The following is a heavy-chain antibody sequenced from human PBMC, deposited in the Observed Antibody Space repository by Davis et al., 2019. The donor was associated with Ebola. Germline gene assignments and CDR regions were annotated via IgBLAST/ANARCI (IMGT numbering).Heavy chain of an antibody. V-gene: IGHV4-34*01. CDR2: INHSGST. J-gene: IGHJ3*02. CDR1: GGSFSGYY. Sequence: SETLSLTCAVYGGSFSGYYWSWIRQPPGKGLEWIGEINHSGSTNYNPSLKSRVTISVDTSKNQFSLKLSSVTAADTAVYYCARDTIFDIWDQGTMVTVSS. D-gene: IGHD2-2*01. CDR3: ARDTIFDI.